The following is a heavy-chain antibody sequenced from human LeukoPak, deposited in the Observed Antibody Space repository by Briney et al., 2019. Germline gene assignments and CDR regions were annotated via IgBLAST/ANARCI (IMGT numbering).Heavy chain of an antibody. CDR2: ISYDGSNK. CDR1: GFTFSSYA. CDR3: AKDPILGYCSSTSSYVGAEYYFDY. Sequence: GGSLRLSCAASGFTFSSYAMHWVRQAPGKGLEWVAVISYDGSNKYYADSVKGRFTISRDNSKNTLYLQMNSLRAEDTAVYYCAKDPILGYCSSTSSYVGAEYYFDYWGQGTLVTVSS. D-gene: IGHD2-2*01. V-gene: IGHV3-30*04. J-gene: IGHJ4*02.